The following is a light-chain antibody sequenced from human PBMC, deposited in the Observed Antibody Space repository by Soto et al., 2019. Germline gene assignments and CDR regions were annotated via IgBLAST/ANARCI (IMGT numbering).Light chain of an antibody. Sequence: QSVLTQPPSASGSPGQSVTISCTGTSSDVGGYNYVSWYQQYPGRAPKLMIYEVTKRPSGVLGRFSGSKSGNTAALTASGRLAEDDEDDYYSSYAASSNCDSVFGGGTKLTVL. CDR1: SSDVGGYNY. V-gene: IGLV2-8*01. CDR2: EVT. J-gene: IGLJ2*01. CDR3: SSYAASSNCDSV.